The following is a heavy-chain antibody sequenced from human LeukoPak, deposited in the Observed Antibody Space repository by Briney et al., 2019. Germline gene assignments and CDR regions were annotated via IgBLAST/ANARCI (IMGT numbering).Heavy chain of an antibody. J-gene: IGHJ4*02. CDR1: GFTFSSYA. Sequence: GGSLRLSCAASGFTFSSYAMSWVRQAPGKGLEWVSAISGSGGSTYYADSVKGRFTISRDNAKNSLYLQMNSLRAEDTAVYYCAREEGGATVDYWGQGTLVTVSS. D-gene: IGHD1-26*01. CDR3: AREEGGATVDY. V-gene: IGHV3-23*01. CDR2: ISGSGGST.